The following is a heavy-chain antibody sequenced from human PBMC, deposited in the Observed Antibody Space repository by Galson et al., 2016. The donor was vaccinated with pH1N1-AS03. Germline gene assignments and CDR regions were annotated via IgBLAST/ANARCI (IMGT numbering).Heavy chain of an antibody. V-gene: IGHV4-39*07. J-gene: IGHJ6*02. CDR2: ISYTGNS. Sequence: SETLSLTCIVSGFSISRNQYSWGWIRQPPGKGLEWIGSISYTGNSDYSPSLQKRVTMSMDTSRSRFSLTLSSITAADTAVYYCARHCGYNFVLMDVWGQGTTVTVSS. CDR3: ARHCGYNFVLMDV. D-gene: IGHD5-18*01. CDR1: GFSISRNQYS.